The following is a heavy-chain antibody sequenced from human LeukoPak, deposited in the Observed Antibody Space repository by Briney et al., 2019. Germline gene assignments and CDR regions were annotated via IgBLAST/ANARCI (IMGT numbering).Heavy chain of an antibody. CDR2: ISFDGSFR. CDR3: ARDGEAIVGLDY. Sequence: PGGSLRLSCAASGFTFRSFAMHWVRQAPGKGLEWVADISFDGSFRYYADSVKGRFTISRGNAKNTLYLQMNSLRAEDTAVYYCARDGEAIVGLDYWGQGTLVTVSS. CDR1: GFTFRSFA. V-gene: IGHV3-30*03. J-gene: IGHJ4*02. D-gene: IGHD2-15*01.